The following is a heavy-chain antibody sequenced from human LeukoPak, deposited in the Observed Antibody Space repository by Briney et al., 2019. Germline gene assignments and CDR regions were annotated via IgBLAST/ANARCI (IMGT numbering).Heavy chain of an antibody. V-gene: IGHV4-61*02. D-gene: IGHD3-9*01. CDR2: IYTSGST. Sequence: SETLSLTCTVSGGSISSGSYYWSWIRQPAGKGLEWIGRIYTSGSTNYNPSLKSRVTISVDTSKNQFSLKLSSVTAADTAVYYCAREVRYFDWLLEYNWFDPWGQGTLVTVSS. J-gene: IGHJ5*02. CDR3: AREVRYFDWLLEYNWFDP. CDR1: GGSISSGSYY.